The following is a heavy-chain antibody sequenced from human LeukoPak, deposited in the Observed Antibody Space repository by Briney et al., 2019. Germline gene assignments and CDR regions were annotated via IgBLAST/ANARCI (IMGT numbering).Heavy chain of an antibody. J-gene: IGHJ6*03. D-gene: IGHD3-3*01. V-gene: IGHV4-34*01. CDR1: GGSFSGYY. CDR2: INHSGST. CDR3: ARGPVYYDFWSGYSSGYYMDV. Sequence: SETLSLTCAVYGGSFSGYYWSWIRQPPGKGLEWIGEINHSGSTNYNPSLKSRVTISVDTSKNQFSLKLSSVTAADTAVYYCARGPVYYDFWSGYSSGYYMDVWGKGTTVTVSS.